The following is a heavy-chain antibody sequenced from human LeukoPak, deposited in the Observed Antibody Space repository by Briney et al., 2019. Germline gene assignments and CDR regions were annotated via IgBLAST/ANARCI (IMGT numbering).Heavy chain of an antibody. Sequence: KPSETLSLTCTVSGGSISSYYWSWIRQPPGKGLEWIGSIYYSGSTYYNPSLKSRVTISVDTSKNQFSLKLSSVTAADSAVYYCAFIGGMDVWGQGTTVTVSS. CDR1: GGSISSYY. J-gene: IGHJ6*02. CDR3: AFIGGMDV. CDR2: IYYSGST. V-gene: IGHV4-59*04.